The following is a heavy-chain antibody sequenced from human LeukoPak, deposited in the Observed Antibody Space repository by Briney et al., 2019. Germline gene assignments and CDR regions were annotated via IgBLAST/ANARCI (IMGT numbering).Heavy chain of an antibody. J-gene: IGHJ4*02. CDR3: AKDRAYYDSSGYVDY. Sequence: GGSLRLSCAASGFTSSSYGMHWVRQAPGKGLEWVAFIRYDGSNKYYADSVKGRFTISRDNSKNTLYLQMNSLRAEDTAVYYCAKDRAYYDSSGYVDYWGQGTLVTVSS. D-gene: IGHD3-22*01. V-gene: IGHV3-30*02. CDR1: GFTSSSYG. CDR2: IRYDGSNK.